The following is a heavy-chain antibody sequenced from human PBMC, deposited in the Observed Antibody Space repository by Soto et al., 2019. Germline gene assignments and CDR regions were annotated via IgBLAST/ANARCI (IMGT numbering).Heavy chain of an antibody. Sequence: GGSLRLSCAASGFTFSNYLMHWVRQGPGKGLVWVSRIDSDGSDTIYADSVKGRFTISRDNAKNTLILQMHSLRAEDMGVYYCARDGYIGFDYWGQGTLVTVSS. V-gene: IGHV3-74*01. J-gene: IGHJ4*02. CDR1: GFTFSNYL. CDR2: IDSDGSDT. CDR3: ARDGYIGFDY. D-gene: IGHD5-12*01.